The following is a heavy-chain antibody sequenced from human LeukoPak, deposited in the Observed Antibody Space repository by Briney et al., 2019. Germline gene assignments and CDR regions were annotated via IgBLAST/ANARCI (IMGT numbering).Heavy chain of an antibody. CDR1: GVSISSYY. CDR2: IYYSGST. CDR3: ARTGYSSGWYFDY. Sequence: SETLSLTCTVSGVSISSYYWSWIRQSPGKGLEWIGYIYYSGSTNYNPSLKSRVTISVDTSKNQFSLKLSSVTAADTAVYYCARTGYSSGWYFDYWDQGTLVTVSS. J-gene: IGHJ4*02. D-gene: IGHD6-19*01. V-gene: IGHV4-59*01.